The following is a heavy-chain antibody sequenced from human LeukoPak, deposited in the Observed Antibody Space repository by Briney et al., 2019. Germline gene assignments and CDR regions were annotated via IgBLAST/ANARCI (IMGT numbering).Heavy chain of an antibody. CDR3: ARQVAANKIFDC. CDR2: IYPGDSDT. CDR1: GYSFTTYW. Sequence: PGESLKISCKGSGYSFTTYWIGWVRQMPGKGLEWMGIIYPGDSDTIYSPSFQGQVTISADKSISTAYLQWGSLKASDSAMYYCARQVAANKIFDCWGQGTLVTVSS. D-gene: IGHD6-19*01. J-gene: IGHJ4*02. V-gene: IGHV5-51*01.